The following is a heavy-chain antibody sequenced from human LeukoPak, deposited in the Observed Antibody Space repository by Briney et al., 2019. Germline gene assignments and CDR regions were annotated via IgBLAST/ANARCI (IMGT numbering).Heavy chain of an antibody. V-gene: IGHV1-3*03. CDR3: ARQGASFEAFDI. D-gene: IGHD4/OR15-4a*01. Sequence: ASVKVSCKASGYTFTSYAMHWVRQAPGQRLEWMGWINAGNGNTKYSQEFQGRVTITRDTSASTAYMELSSLRSEDMAVYYCARQGASFEAFDIWGQGTMVTVSS. CDR1: GYTFTSYA. CDR2: INAGNGNT. J-gene: IGHJ3*02.